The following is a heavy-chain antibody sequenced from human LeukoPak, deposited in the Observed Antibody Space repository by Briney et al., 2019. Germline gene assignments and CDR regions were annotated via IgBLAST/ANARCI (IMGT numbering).Heavy chain of an antibody. Sequence: SVKVSCKASGYTFTRYGISWVRQAPGQGLEWRGWISAYNGNTNYAQKLQGRVTMTSDTSTSTAYFELRSLRSDDTAVYYCARQWLVREYYFDYWGQGTLVTVSS. CDR1: GYTFTRYG. D-gene: IGHD6-19*01. J-gene: IGHJ4*02. CDR2: ISAYNGNT. V-gene: IGHV1-18*01. CDR3: ARQWLVREYYFDY.